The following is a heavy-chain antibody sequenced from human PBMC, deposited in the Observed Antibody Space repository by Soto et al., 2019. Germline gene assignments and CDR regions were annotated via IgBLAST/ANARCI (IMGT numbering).Heavy chain of an antibody. Sequence: SLTCTVSGGSISSGGYYWSWIRQHPGKGLEWIGYIYYSGSTYYNPSLKSRVTISVDTSKNQFSLKLSSVTAADTAVYYCARCSGGSKRDWFDPWGQGTLVTVSS. V-gene: IGHV4-31*03. CDR3: ARCSGGSKRDWFDP. CDR1: GGSISSGGYY. CDR2: IYYSGST. J-gene: IGHJ5*02. D-gene: IGHD2-15*01.